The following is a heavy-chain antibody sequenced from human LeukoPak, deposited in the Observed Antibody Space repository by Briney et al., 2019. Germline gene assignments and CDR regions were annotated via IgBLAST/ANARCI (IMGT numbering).Heavy chain of an antibody. J-gene: IGHJ4*02. CDR2: IIPSGGST. CDR3: ATIEY. V-gene: IGHV1-46*01. Sequence: ASVKVSCKASGYPFTSYYIHWVRQAPGQGLEWMGIIIPSGGSTNYAQKFQGRVTMTRDTSTSTLYMELSSLRPEDTALYYCATIEYWGQGTLVTVSS. CDR1: GYPFTSYY.